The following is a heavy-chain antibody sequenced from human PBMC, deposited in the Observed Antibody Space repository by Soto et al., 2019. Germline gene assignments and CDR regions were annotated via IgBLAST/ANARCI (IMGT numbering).Heavy chain of an antibody. V-gene: IGHV2-5*02. CDR3: AHRLSGDGAFHI. Sequence: QITLKESGPTLVKPTQTLTLTCTLSGVSLSTTGVGVGWIRQPPGKALEWLALIYWDDDKRYSPSLKSRLPLXKXXSKTQVLLTMNDLDPVDTATYYCAHRLSGDGAFHIWGQGTMVTVSS. D-gene: IGHD3-10*01. CDR2: IYWDDDK. CDR1: GVSLSTTGVG. J-gene: IGHJ3*02.